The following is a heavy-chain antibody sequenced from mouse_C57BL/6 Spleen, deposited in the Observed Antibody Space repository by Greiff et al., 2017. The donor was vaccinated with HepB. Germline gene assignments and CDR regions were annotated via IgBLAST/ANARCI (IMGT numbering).Heavy chain of an antibody. V-gene: IGHV5-4*03. J-gene: IGHJ3*01. CDR1: GFTFSSYA. CDR3: ASLGSSGYAWFAY. Sequence: EVKLMESGGGLVKPGGSLKLSCAASGFTFSSYAMSWVRQTPEKRLEWVATISDGGSYTYYPDNVKGRFTISRDNAKNNLYLQMSHLKSEDTAMYYWASLGSSGYAWFAYWGQGTLVTVSA. CDR2: ISDGGSYT. D-gene: IGHD3-2*02.